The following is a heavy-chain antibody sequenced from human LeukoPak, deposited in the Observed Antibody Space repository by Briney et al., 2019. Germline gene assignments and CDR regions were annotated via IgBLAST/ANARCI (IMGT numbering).Heavy chain of an antibody. CDR2: IYYSGST. Sequence: SETLSLTCTVSGGSISSYYWSWIRQPPGKGLEWIGYIYYSGSTNYNPSLKSRVTISVDTSKNQFSLKLSSVTAADTAVYYCASVEMATITVDYWGQGTLVTVSS. CDR3: ASVEMATITVDY. V-gene: IGHV4-59*01. CDR1: GGSISSYY. J-gene: IGHJ4*02. D-gene: IGHD5-24*01.